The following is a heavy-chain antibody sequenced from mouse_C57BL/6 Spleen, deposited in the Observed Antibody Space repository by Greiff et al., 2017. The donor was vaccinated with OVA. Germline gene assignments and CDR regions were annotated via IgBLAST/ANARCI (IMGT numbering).Heavy chain of an antibody. D-gene: IGHD1-1*01. J-gene: IGHJ3*01. Sequence: EVQVVESGEGLVKPGGSLKLSCAASGFTFSSYAMSWVRQTPEKRLEWVAYISSGGDYIYYADTVKGRFTISRDNARNTLYLQMSSLKSEDTAMYYCTGGSRTWFAYWGQGTLVTVSA. CDR2: ISSGGDYI. CDR3: TGGSRTWFAY. CDR1: GFTFSSYA. V-gene: IGHV5-9-1*02.